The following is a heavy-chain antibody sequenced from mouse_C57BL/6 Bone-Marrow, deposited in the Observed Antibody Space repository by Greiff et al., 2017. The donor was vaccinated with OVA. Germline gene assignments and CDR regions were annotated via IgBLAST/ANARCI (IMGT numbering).Heavy chain of an antibody. J-gene: IGHJ4*01. CDR3: ARRPRDYDAMDY. Sequence: QVQLQQPGAELVRPGTSVKLSCKASGYTFTSYWMHWVKQRPGQGLEWIGVIDPSDSYTNYNQKFKGKATLTVDTSSSTAYMQLSSLTSEDSAVYYCARRPRDYDAMDYWGQGTSVTVSS. V-gene: IGHV1-59*01. CDR1: GYTFTSYW. CDR2: IDPSDSYT.